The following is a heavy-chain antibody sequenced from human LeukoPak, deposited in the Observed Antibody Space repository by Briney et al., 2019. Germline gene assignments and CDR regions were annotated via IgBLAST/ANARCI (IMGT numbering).Heavy chain of an antibody. CDR2: IFYSGST. CDR1: GGSISSYY. J-gene: IGHJ4*02. Sequence: PSETLSLTCTVSGGSISSYYWNWVRQPPGEGLEWIGYIFYSGSTNYNPSLKSRVTISVDTSKNQFSLKLSSVTAADTAVYYCARQPYYYDSSGYVDYWGQGTLVTVSS. D-gene: IGHD3-22*01. V-gene: IGHV4-59*08. CDR3: ARQPYYYDSSGYVDY.